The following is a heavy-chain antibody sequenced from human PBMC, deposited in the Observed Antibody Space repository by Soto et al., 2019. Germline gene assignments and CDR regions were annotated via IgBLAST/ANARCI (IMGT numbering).Heavy chain of an antibody. D-gene: IGHD6-19*01. J-gene: IGHJ4*02. CDR1: GGSISSSNW. CDR3: ASLAVAGTGEWDY. CDR2: IYHSGST. Sequence: SETLSLTCAVSGGSISSSNWWSWVRQPPGKGLEWIGEIYHSGSTNYNPSLKSRVTISVDKSKNQFSLKLSSVTAADTAVYYCASLAVAGTGEWDYWGQGTLVTVSS. V-gene: IGHV4-4*02.